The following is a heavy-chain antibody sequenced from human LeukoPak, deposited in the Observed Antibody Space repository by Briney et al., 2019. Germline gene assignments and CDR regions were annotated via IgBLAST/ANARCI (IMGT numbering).Heavy chain of an antibody. V-gene: IGHV3-11*01. D-gene: IGHD3-16*01. CDR3: ARGRRYGDY. J-gene: IGHJ4*02. Sequence: GGSLRLSCAASGFTFSDYYMSWMRQAPGKGLEWVSYISSSGNTIYYADSVKGRFTISRDNAKNSRYLQMNSLRAEDTAVYYCARGRRYGDYWGQGTLVTVSS. CDR2: ISSSGNTI. CDR1: GFTFSDYY.